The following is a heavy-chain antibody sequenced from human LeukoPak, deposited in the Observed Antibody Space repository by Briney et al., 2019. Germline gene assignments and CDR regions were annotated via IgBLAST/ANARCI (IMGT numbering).Heavy chain of an antibody. CDR1: GGSINTYF. D-gene: IGHD3-22*01. CDR2: IYYGGSGNYNPS. V-gene: IGHV4-59*01. Sequence: SETLSLTCTVSGGSINTYFWNWIRQPPGKGLEWVAYIYYGGSGNYNPSNYNPSLNSRVTVSLDMSRNEFSLKMSSVTAADTAVYYCARGGLYDSSGYYYPEAYFDKWGQGTLVTVSS. J-gene: IGHJ4*02. CDR3: ARGGLYDSSGYYYPEAYFDK.